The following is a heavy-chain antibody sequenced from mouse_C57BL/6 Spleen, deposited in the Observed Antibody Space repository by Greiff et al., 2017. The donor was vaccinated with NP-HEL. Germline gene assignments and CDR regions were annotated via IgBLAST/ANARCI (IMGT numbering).Heavy chain of an antibody. J-gene: IGHJ2*01. CDR1: GYTFTSYW. D-gene: IGHD2-3*01. V-gene: IGHV1-52*01. CDR3: ARGDGYYEGY. CDR2: IDPSDSET. Sequence: VQLQQPGAELVRPGSSVKLSCKASGYTFTSYWMHWVKQRPIQGLEWIGNIDPSDSETHYNQKFKDKATLTVDKSSSTAYMQLSSLTSEDSAVYYCARGDGYYEGYWGQGTTLTVSS.